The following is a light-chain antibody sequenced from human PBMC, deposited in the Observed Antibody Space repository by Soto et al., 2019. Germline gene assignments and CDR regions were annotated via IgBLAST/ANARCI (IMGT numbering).Light chain of an antibody. V-gene: IGLV2-14*01. CDR1: TSDVGGYNY. Sequence: QSVLTQPASVSGSPGQSITMSCTGTTSDVGGYNYVSWYQQYPGKAPKLMIYGVSNRPSGVSTRFSGSKSGNTASLTISGLQAEDEADYYCSSYISRSTLVFGGGTKLTVL. CDR2: GVS. J-gene: IGLJ2*01. CDR3: SSYISRSTLV.